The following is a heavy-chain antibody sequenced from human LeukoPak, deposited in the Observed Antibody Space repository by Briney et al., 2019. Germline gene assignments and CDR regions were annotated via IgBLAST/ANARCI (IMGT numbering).Heavy chain of an antibody. CDR1: GFTFSIYW. J-gene: IGHJ4*02. V-gene: IGHV3-7*01. Sequence: GGSLRLSCAASGFTFSIYWMNWVRQAPGKGLEWVASVKEDGSERYYVDSVRGRFTISRDNAKNSLYLQMNSLRAEDTAVYYRARALGDDPIDHWGQGTLVTVSS. CDR3: ARALGDDPIDH. CDR2: VKEDGSER. D-gene: IGHD3-16*01.